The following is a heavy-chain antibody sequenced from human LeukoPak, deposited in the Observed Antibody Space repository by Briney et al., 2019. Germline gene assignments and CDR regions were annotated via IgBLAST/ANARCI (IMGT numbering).Heavy chain of an antibody. CDR1: GFNFNNYA. CDR2: ISSNGGTT. J-gene: IGHJ4*02. V-gene: IGHV3-64*01. D-gene: IGHD3-9*01. Sequence: GGSLRLSCAASGFNFNNYAMHWVRQAPGKGLEFVSAISSNGGTTYYANSVKGSFTISRDNSKNTLFLQMGSLRPEDMAVYYCARGSGYDILTGYVHWGQGALVTVSS. CDR3: ARGSGYDILTGYVH.